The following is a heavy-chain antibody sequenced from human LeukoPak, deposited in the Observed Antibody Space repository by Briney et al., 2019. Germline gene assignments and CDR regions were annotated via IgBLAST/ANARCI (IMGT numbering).Heavy chain of an antibody. CDR2: LYSDGNT. Sequence: GGSLRLSCAASGFTVITNDMTWVRQAPGRGLEWVSVLYSDGNTKYADSVQGRFTISRDNSKNTLYLEMNSLSPDDTAIYYCARGVEPLAANTLAYCGQGTLVTVSS. D-gene: IGHD1-14*01. V-gene: IGHV3-53*01. CDR1: GFTVITND. J-gene: IGHJ4*02. CDR3: ARGVEPLAANTLAY.